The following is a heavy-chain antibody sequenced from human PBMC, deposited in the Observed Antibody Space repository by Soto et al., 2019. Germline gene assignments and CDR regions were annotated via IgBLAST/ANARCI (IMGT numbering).Heavy chain of an antibody. Sequence: PGGSLRLSCAASGFTFSSYGMHWVRQAPGKGLEWVAVISYDGSNKYYADSVKGRFTISRDNSKNTLYPQMNSLRAEDTAVYYCAKELASDYYDSSGYYGHRPFMDVWGQGTTVTV. CDR2: ISYDGSNK. CDR3: AKELASDYYDSSGYYGHRPFMDV. D-gene: IGHD3-22*01. V-gene: IGHV3-30*18. CDR1: GFTFSSYG. J-gene: IGHJ6*02.